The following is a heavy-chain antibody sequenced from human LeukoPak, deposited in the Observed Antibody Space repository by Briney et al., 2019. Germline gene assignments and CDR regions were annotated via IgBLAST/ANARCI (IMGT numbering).Heavy chain of an antibody. CDR2: INPNSGGT. V-gene: IGHV1-2*02. CDR1: GYTFTGYY. J-gene: IGHJ4*02. CDR3: ARENCTNGVCYKQLDY. D-gene: IGHD2-8*01. Sequence: ASVKVSCKASGYTFTGYYMHWVRQAPGQGLEWMGWINPNSGGTNYAQKFQGRVTMTRDTSISTAYMEPSRLRSDDTAVYYCARENCTNGVCYKQLDYWGQGTLVTVSS.